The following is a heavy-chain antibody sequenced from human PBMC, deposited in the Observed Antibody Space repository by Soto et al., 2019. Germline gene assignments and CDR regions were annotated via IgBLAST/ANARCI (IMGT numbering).Heavy chain of an antibody. CDR1: CRSIGSSN. CDR2: IYHSGST. Sequence: QSLTCTLPCRSIGSSNWSWFLQPSGKGLEWIGYIYHSGSTNYNPSLKSRVTISVDTSKSQFSLKLTSVIAADTAVYYCARVPAATYYYYHGMDVWGQGTTVT. V-gene: IGHV4-59*08. D-gene: IGHD2-2*01. CDR3: ARVPAATYYYYHGMDV. J-gene: IGHJ6*02.